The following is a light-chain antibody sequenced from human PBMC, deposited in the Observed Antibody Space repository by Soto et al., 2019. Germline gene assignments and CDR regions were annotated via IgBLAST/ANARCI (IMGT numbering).Light chain of an antibody. Sequence: DIQRTQSPSTLSASVGDRVTITCRASQSISSWLAWYQQKPGKAPKILIYDASSLESGVPSRFSGSGSGTEFTLTISSLQPDDFATYYCQKYNSYAWTFGQGTKVDIK. CDR2: DAS. J-gene: IGKJ1*01. CDR1: QSISSW. CDR3: QKYNSYAWT. V-gene: IGKV1-5*01.